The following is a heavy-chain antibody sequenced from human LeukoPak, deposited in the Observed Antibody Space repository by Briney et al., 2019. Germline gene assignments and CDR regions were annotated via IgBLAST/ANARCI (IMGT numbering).Heavy chain of an antibody. J-gene: IGHJ3*02. CDR3: ARPPYSGYDLSGNYDDAFDI. CDR2: IYHSGST. Sequence: PSETLSLTCTVSGGSISSSAYYWGWIRQPPGKGLEWIGSIYHSGSTYYNPSLKSRVTISVDTSKNQFSLKLSSVTAADTAVYYCARPPYSGYDLSGNYDDAFDIWGQGTMVTVSS. D-gene: IGHD5-12*01. V-gene: IGHV4-39*01. CDR1: GGSISSSAYY.